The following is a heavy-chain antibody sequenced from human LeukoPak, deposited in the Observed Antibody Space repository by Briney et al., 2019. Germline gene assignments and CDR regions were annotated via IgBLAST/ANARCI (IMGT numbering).Heavy chain of an antibody. Sequence: WASVKVSCKASGYTFTSYDINWVRHATGQGLEWMGWMSPNSGDTGYAQKFQGRVTMTRDTSISTAFMELTSLRSEDTAVYYCVRGPPNWGFDFWGQGALVTVSS. CDR3: VRGPPNWGFDF. CDR1: GYTFTSYD. V-gene: IGHV1-8*01. CDR2: MSPNSGDT. D-gene: IGHD7-27*01. J-gene: IGHJ4*02.